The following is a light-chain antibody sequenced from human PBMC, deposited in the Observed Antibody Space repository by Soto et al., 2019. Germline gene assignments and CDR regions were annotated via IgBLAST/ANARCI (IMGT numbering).Light chain of an antibody. CDR3: QQRHNWPPVT. CDR2: DAS. Sequence: EIVLTQSPATLSLSPGERATLSCRASQSVSRHLAWYQQKPGQAPRLLIYDASNRATGIPARFSGSGSGTDFTLNISSLEPEDFAVYYRQQRHNWPPVTFGGGTKVEIK. V-gene: IGKV3-11*01. CDR1: QSVSRH. J-gene: IGKJ4*01.